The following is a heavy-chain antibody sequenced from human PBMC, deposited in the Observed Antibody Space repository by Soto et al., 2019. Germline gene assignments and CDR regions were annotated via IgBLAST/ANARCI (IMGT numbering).Heavy chain of an antibody. Sequence: QVQLVQSGAGVKKPGSSVKVSCKASGGTFSGYAISWVRQAPGQGLEWMGGIIPIFGTANYAQKFQGRVTITADESTSTAYMELSSLRSEDTAVYYCAIEKGYCTNGVCYTDYYYYGMDVWGQGTTVTVSS. CDR2: IIPIFGTA. CDR3: AIEKGYCTNGVCYTDYYYYGMDV. D-gene: IGHD2-8*01. V-gene: IGHV1-69*12. J-gene: IGHJ6*02. CDR1: GGTFSGYA.